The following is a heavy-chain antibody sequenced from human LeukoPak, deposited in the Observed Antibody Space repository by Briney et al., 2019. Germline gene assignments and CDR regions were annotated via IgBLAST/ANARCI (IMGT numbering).Heavy chain of an antibody. V-gene: IGHV4-61*01. CDR1: GGSVNSGNYY. Sequence: SETLSLTCTVSGGSVNSGNYYWSWIRQPPGKGLEWIGYINYSGSTKYNPSLKSRVTISGDVSRNQFSLKLNSVTAADTAVYYCARVRYYDAYYFDYWGQGTLVTVSS. CDR2: INYSGST. D-gene: IGHD3-22*01. J-gene: IGHJ4*02. CDR3: ARVRYYDAYYFDY.